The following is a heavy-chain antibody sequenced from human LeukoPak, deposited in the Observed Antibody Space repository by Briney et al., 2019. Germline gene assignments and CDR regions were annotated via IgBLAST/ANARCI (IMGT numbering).Heavy chain of an antibody. CDR1: GGSISSSTYY. CDR2: IYYVGNT. D-gene: IGHD5-24*01. CDR3: ARRSRDSYVV. V-gene: IGHV4-39*01. J-gene: IGHJ4*02. Sequence: SETLSLTCSVSGGSISSSTYYWAWIRQPPGKGLEWIGTIYYVGNTYYNPSLKSRVTISVDTSKNQFSLNLGSVTAADTAVYYCARRSRDSYVVWGQGTLVTVSA.